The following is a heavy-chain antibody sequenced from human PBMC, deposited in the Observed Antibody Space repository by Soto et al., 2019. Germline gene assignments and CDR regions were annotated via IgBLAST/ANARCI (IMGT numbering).Heavy chain of an antibody. Sequence: SETLSLTFTVPGGSISSYCWSWIRQPPGKGLEWIGYIYYSGSTNYNPSLKSRVTISVDTSKNKFSLKLSSVTAADTAVYYCARRYGYSFDYSGQGSLVTVTS. CDR1: GGSISSYC. V-gene: IGHV4-59*08. CDR3: ARRYGYSFDY. D-gene: IGHD1-1*01. CDR2: IYYSGST. J-gene: IGHJ4*02.